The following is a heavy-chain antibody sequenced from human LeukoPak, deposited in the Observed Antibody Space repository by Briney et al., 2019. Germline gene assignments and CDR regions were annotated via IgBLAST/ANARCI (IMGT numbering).Heavy chain of an antibody. CDR2: ISAYNGNT. CDR3: ARVGAVAGFDY. Sequence: ASVKVSCKASGYTFTSYGIGWGGQPPGQGLEWMGWISAYNGNTNYAQKLQGRVTMTTDTSTSTAYMELRSLRSDDTAVYYCARVGAVAGFDYWGQGTLVTVSS. V-gene: IGHV1-18*01. J-gene: IGHJ4*02. CDR1: GYTFTSYG. D-gene: IGHD6-19*01.